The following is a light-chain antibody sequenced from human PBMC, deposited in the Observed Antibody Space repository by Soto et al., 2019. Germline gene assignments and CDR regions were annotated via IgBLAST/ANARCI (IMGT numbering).Light chain of an antibody. CDR2: WAA. CDR1: QSVLYSSNNKNY. Sequence: DIVMTQSPDSLAVSLGERATINCKSRQSVLYSSNNKNYLAWYQQKPGQPPKLLIYWAATRESGVPDRFSVSGSGTDSTLAISGLQAEDVAVYYCQQYYSTPRTFGQGTKVEIK. V-gene: IGKV4-1*01. J-gene: IGKJ1*01. CDR3: QQYYSTPRT.